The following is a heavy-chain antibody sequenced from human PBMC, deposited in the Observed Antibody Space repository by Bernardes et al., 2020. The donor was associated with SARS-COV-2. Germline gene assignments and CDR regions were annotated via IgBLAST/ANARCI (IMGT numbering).Heavy chain of an antibody. CDR1: GGSISTYY. D-gene: IGHD6-6*01. Sequence: SETLSLTCTVSGGSISTYYWSWIRQPAGKGLEWIGRIYTSGDTNYNPSLKSRITMSVDTSKNQFSLKLSSVTAADTAVYYCARGYSRASFHFDYWGLGTLVTVSS. CDR3: ARGYSRASFHFDY. V-gene: IGHV4-4*07. J-gene: IGHJ4*02. CDR2: IYTSGDT.